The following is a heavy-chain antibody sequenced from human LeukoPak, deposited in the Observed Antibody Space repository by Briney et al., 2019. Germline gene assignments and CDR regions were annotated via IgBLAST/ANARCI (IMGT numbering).Heavy chain of an antibody. Sequence: GASVKVSCKASGYTFTGYYMHWVRQAPGQGLEWMGWINPNSGGTNYAQKFQGRVTMTRDTSISTAYMELSRLRSDDTAVYYCARAFTGQDDAFDIWGQGTMVTVSS. CDR1: GYTFTGYY. D-gene: IGHD1-1*01. CDR2: INPNSGGT. CDR3: ARAFTGQDDAFDI. V-gene: IGHV1-2*02. J-gene: IGHJ3*02.